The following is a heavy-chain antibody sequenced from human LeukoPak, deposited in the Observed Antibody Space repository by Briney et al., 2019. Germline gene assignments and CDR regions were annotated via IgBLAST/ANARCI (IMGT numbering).Heavy chain of an antibody. CDR1: GFTFSSYS. J-gene: IGHJ3*02. D-gene: IGHD1-26*01. V-gene: IGHV3-48*04. CDR3: ATQWDGGAGAFDT. Sequence: GGSLRLSCAASGFTFSSYSMNWVRQAPGKGLEWVSYISSSGSTIYYADSVKGRFTISRDNAKNSLYLQMNSLRAEDTAVYYCATQWDGGAGAFDTWGQGTMVTVSS. CDR2: ISSSGSTI.